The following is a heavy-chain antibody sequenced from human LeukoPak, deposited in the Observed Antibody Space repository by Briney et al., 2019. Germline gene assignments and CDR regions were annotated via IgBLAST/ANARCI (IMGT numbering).Heavy chain of an antibody. Sequence: SETLSLTCTVSGGSISSGGYYWSWIRQHPGKGLEWIGYIYYSGSTYYNPSLKSRVTISVDTSKNQFSLKLSSVTAADRAVYYCAREAAAGIPTWFDPWGQGTLVTVSS. CDR3: AREAAAGIPTWFDP. D-gene: IGHD6-13*01. CDR2: IYYSGST. V-gene: IGHV4-31*03. J-gene: IGHJ5*02. CDR1: GGSISSGGYY.